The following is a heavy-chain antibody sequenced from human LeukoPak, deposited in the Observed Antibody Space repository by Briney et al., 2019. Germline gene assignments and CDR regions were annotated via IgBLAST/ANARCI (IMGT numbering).Heavy chain of an antibody. CDR1: GFIFTNYF. V-gene: IGHV3-23*01. D-gene: IGHD3-16*01. CDR3: ATSWGPDTSAFRWGRDGMDV. Sequence: PGGSLRLSCAASGFIFTNYFMSWVRQAPGKGLEWVSAISKSGDHTYYAASAKGRFTIYRDNSKNTQYLQMNSLRAEDTAVYYCATSWGPDTSAFRWGRDGMDVWGQGTTVIVS. J-gene: IGHJ6*02. CDR2: ISKSGDHT.